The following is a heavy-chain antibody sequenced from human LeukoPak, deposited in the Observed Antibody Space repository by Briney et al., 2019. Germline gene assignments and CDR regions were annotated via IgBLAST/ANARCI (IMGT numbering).Heavy chain of an antibody. J-gene: IGHJ3*02. D-gene: IGHD2-2*01. CDR2: IYSGGST. Sequence: GGSLRLSCAVSGFTVSSYYMSWVRQAPGKGLEWVSVIYSGGSTYSADSVKGRFTISRDTSRNMLYLQMNSLRAEDTAVYYCASLMIVVVPAALYNAFDIWGQGTMVTVSS. V-gene: IGHV3-66*01. CDR3: ASLMIVVVPAALYNAFDI. CDR1: GFTVSSYY.